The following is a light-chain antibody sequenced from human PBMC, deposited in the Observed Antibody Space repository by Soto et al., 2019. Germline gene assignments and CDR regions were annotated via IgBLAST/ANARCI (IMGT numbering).Light chain of an antibody. Sequence: DLQVTQSPSSLSASVGDRVTIACRASQGIDNFLAWYHQKPGKVPSLLIYDGSSLEPGVSSRFTGSRSGTEFTLTISSLQPEDVGTYFCQKYDSAPWAFGQGTKVEIK. CDR3: QKYDSAPWA. V-gene: IGKV1-27*01. J-gene: IGKJ1*01. CDR1: QGIDNF. CDR2: DGS.